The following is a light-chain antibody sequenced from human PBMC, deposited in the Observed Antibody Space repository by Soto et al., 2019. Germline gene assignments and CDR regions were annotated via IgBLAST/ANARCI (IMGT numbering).Light chain of an antibody. CDR1: QGISSY. J-gene: IGKJ1*01. CDR3: QQYYSYPRT. V-gene: IGKV1-8*01. Sequence: AIRMTQSPSSFSASTGDRFTIICLASQGISSYLAWYQQKPGKAPKLLIYAASTLQSGVPSRFSGSGSGTDFTLTISCLQSEDFATYYCQQYYSYPRTFGQGTKVDIK. CDR2: AAS.